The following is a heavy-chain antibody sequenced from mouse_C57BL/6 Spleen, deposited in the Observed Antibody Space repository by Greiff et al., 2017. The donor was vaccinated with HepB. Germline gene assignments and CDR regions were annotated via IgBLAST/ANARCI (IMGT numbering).Heavy chain of an antibody. J-gene: IGHJ1*03. Sequence: EVKVVESGGGLVKPGGSLKLSCAASGFTFSSYAMSWVRQTPEKRLEWVATISDGGSYTYYPDNVKGRFTISRDNAKNNLYLQMSHLKSEDTAMYYCARDYGSSLQWYFDVWGTGTTVTVSS. CDR2: ISDGGSYT. D-gene: IGHD1-1*01. CDR3: ARDYGSSLQWYFDV. V-gene: IGHV5-4*01. CDR1: GFTFSSYA.